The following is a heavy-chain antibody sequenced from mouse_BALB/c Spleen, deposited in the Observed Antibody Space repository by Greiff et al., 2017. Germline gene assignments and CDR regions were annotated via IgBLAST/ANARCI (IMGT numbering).Heavy chain of an antibody. CDR3: ARGERYDVRFAY. V-gene: IGHV5-4*02. D-gene: IGHD2-14*01. CDR1: GFTFSDYY. CDR2: ISDGGSYT. Sequence: EVQGVESGGGLVKPGGSLKLSCAASGFTFSDYYMYWVRQTPEKRLEWVATISDGGSYTYYPDSVKGRFTISRDNARNILYLQMSSLRSEDTAMYYCARGERYDVRFAYWGQGTLVTVSA. J-gene: IGHJ3*01.